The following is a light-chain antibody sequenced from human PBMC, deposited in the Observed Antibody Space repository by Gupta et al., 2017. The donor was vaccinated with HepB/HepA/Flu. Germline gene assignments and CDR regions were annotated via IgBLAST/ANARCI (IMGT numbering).Light chain of an antibody. Sequence: QSVLTQPPSASGTPGQRVTISCSGSSSNIGSNTVNWYQQLPGTAPKILLYSNNQRPSVVPDRFSGSKSGTSASLAISGLQSEDEADYYCAAWDDSLNGVVFGGGTKLTVL. J-gene: IGLJ2*01. V-gene: IGLV1-44*01. CDR3: AAWDDSLNGVV. CDR1: SSNIGSNT. CDR2: SNN.